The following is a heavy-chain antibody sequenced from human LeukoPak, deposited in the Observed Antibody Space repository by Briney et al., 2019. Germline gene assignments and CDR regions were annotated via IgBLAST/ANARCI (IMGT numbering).Heavy chain of an antibody. V-gene: IGHV4-34*01. CDR1: GGSFSGYY. D-gene: IGHD2-2*01. J-gene: IGHJ5*02. CDR3: ARLIAVVPAASNWFDP. Sequence: TSETLSLTCAVYGGSFSGYYWSWIRQPPGKGLEWIGEINHSGSTNYNPSLKSRVTISVDTSKNQFSLKLSSVTAADTAVYYCARLIAVVPAASNWFDPWGRGTLVTVSS. CDR2: INHSGST.